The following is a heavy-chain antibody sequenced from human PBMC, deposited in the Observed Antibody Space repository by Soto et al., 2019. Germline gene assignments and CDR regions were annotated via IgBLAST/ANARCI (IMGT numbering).Heavy chain of an antibody. CDR2: IYWDDDK. CDR1: GFSLITSGVG. Sequence: QITLKEDGPTLVKPTQTLTLTCSLSGFSLITSGVGVGWIRQPPGKALEWLALIYWDDDKGYSTSLKSRLTITKDTSKNQVVLTMTNMDPADTATYYCAHTMAPRIFDYWGQGTLVTVSS. CDR3: AHTMAPRIFDY. V-gene: IGHV2-5*02. J-gene: IGHJ4*02.